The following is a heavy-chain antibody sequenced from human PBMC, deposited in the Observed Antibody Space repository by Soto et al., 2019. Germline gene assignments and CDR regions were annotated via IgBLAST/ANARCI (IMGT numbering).Heavy chain of an antibody. CDR3: ARGGKLGSASDFDY. CDR1: GGSFSGYY. J-gene: IGHJ4*02. CDR2: INHSGST. Sequence: QVQLQQWGAGLLKPSETLSLTCAVYGGSFSGYYWSWIRQPPGKGLEWIGEINHSGSTNHNPSLKRRVTISVDTSKNQFSLKLSSVTAADTAVYYCARGGKLGSASDFDYWGQGTLVTVSS. D-gene: IGHD2-15*01. V-gene: IGHV4-34*01.